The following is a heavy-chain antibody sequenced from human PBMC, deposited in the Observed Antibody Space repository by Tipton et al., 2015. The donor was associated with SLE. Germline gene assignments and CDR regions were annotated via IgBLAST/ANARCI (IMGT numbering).Heavy chain of an antibody. V-gene: IGHV4-31*03. D-gene: IGHD2-8*02. Sequence: TLSLTCIVSGASIRGGSYYWSWIRQYPGKGLEWIGYISYSGSTNYNSSLKSRLTISVDTSKNQFSLKLSSVTAADTAVYYCARDVGGYNTGWFPYYFDYWGQGTLVTVSS. J-gene: IGHJ4*02. CDR2: ISYSGST. CDR3: ARDVGGYNTGWFPYYFDY. CDR1: GASIRGGSYY.